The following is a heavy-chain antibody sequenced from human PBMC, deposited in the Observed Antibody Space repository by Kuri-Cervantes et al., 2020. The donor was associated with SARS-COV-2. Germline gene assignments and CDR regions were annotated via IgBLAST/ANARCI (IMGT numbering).Heavy chain of an antibody. J-gene: IGHJ3*02. CDR3: ARSTSFRRLVVFFHGGAFDI. Sequence: ASVKISCKASGHTFTGYYMHWVRQAPGQGLEWMGWINPNSGGTNYAEKFQGWVSMTRDTSISIVYMELSRVRSDHTAVYYCARSTSFRRLVVFFHGGAFDIWGQGTMVTVSS. CDR2: INPNSGGT. CDR1: GHTFTGYY. D-gene: IGHD3-22*01. V-gene: IGHV1-2*04.